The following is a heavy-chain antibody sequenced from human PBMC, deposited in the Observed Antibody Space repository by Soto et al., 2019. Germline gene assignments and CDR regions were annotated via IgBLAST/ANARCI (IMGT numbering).Heavy chain of an antibody. CDR1: GGSFSGQY. CDR2: IYYSGST. D-gene: IGHD4-17*01. Sequence: SETLSLTCAVYGGSFSGQYWGWIRQPPGKGLEWIGSIYYSGSTYYNPSLKSRVTISVDTSKNQFSLKLSSVTAADTAVYYCARHDYGGFGLWGQGTLVTVSS. J-gene: IGHJ4*02. V-gene: IGHV4-39*01. CDR3: ARHDYGGFGL.